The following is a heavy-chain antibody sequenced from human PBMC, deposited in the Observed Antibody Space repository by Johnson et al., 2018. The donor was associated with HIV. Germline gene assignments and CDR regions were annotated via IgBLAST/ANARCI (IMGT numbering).Heavy chain of an antibody. CDR1: AFTFSNYA. CDR2: ISYDGSSK. Sequence: QVLLVESGGGVVQPGRSLRLACAASAFTFSNYAMHWVRQAPGKGLEWVAVISYDGSSKYYAESLKGRISISRDNSMNTLYLQMNSLRAEDTAVYYCATFGYTSGWIVTDDAFDVWGQGTMVTVS. J-gene: IGHJ3*01. D-gene: IGHD6-19*01. CDR3: ATFGYTSGWIVTDDAFDV. V-gene: IGHV3-30-3*01.